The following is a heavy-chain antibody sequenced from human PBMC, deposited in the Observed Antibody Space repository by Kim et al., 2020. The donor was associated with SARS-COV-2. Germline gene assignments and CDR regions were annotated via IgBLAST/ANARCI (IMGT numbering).Heavy chain of an antibody. CDR3: VRGVTVHYHGLDV. CDR2: IRSKAYGGKP. D-gene: IGHD2-21*02. CDR1: GFTFGDYA. Sequence: GGSLRLSCEGSGFTFGDYAITWVRQSPGKGLQWVGFIRSKAYGGKPYYAASVKGRFSISRDDSKTIAYLQMNSLQVEDTAVYFCVRGVTVHYHGLDVWGQGTTVSVYS. V-gene: IGHV3-49*04. J-gene: IGHJ6*02.